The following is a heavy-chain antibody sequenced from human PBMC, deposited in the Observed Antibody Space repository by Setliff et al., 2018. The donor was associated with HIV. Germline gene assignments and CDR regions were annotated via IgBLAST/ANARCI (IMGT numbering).Heavy chain of an antibody. CDR1: GYPFRDYH. CDR2: IDPASGDS. D-gene: IGHD1-7*01. J-gene: IGHJ4*02. Sequence: ASVKVSCKTSGYPFRDYHIYWVRQAPGQGLEWMGWIDPASGDSRSTQKFQGRVTMTRDTSITTLYMELSGLTSDDTAVYYCARVPATAWPRIGTDWGQGTLVTAPQ. V-gene: IGHV1-2*02. CDR3: ARVPATAWPRIGTD.